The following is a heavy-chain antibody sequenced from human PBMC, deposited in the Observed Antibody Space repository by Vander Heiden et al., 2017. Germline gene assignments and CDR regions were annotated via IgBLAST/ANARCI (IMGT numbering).Heavy chain of an antibody. D-gene: IGHD3-16*01. CDR3: ARVWSSGV. Sequence: QVQLVQPGPEVKKPGASVTVSCKASGHTFTGHYMHWVRPAPGQGLEWMGWINPNSGGTNYAQKFQGSVTMTRDTSISTAYMELSRLRSDDTAVYYCARVWSSGVWGQGTTVTVSS. J-gene: IGHJ6*02. CDR1: GHTFTGHY. V-gene: IGHV1-2*02. CDR2: INPNSGGT.